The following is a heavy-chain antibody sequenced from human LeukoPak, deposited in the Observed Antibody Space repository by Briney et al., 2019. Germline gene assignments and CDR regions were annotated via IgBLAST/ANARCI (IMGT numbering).Heavy chain of an antibody. CDR3: AGMRITTPTVRTLDY. J-gene: IGHJ4*02. CDR2: IYHSGST. V-gene: IGHV4-4*02. D-gene: IGHD1-14*01. CDR1: GGSISSSNW. Sequence: QPSGTLSLTCAVSGGSISSSNWWSWVRQPPGKGLEWIGEIYHSGSTNYNPSLKSRVTISVDTSKNQFSLKLSSVTAADTAVYYCAGMRITTPTVRTLDYWGQGTLVTVSS.